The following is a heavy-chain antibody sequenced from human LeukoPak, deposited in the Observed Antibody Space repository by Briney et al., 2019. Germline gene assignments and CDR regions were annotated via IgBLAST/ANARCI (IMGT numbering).Heavy chain of an antibody. Sequence: PRACLRLSCVAAGFTLANYAMSWVRPAPGKGLGWVSAITGSGDSTFNADSGKGRFTLSRDTSKNTMYLQIISRRAEEEAVYYCSRGGGGVWFGEYKIDYWGQGTLVTVSS. CDR2: ITGSGDST. CDR1: GFTLANYA. CDR3: SRGGGGVWFGEYKIDY. D-gene: IGHD3-10*01. J-gene: IGHJ4*02. V-gene: IGHV3-23*01.